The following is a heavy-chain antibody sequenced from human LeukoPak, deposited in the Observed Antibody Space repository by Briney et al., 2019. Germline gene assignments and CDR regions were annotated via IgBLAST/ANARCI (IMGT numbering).Heavy chain of an antibody. CDR2: ISYDGSNK. J-gene: IGHJ4*02. CDR1: GFTFSSYG. V-gene: IGHV3-30*18. CDR3: AKDSGRRYFDWLFDY. Sequence: GGSLRLSCAASGFTFSSYGMHWVRQAPGKGLEWVAVISYDGSNKYYADSVKGRFTISRDNSKNTLYLQMNSLRAEDTAVFYCAKDSGRRYFDWLFDYWGQGTLVTVSS. D-gene: IGHD3-9*01.